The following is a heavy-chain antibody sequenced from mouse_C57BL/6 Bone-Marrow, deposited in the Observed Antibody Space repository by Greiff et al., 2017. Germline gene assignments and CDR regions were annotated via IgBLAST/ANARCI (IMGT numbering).Heavy chain of an antibody. Sequence: QVQLQQPGAELVKPGASVKLSCKASGYTFTSYWMHWVKQRPGQGLEWIGMIHPNSGSTNYNEKFKSKDTLTVDKSSSTAYMQLSSLTSEDSAVYDCARWGGAWFAYWGQGTLVTVSA. V-gene: IGHV1-64*01. J-gene: IGHJ3*01. CDR1: GYTFTSYW. CDR3: ARWGGAWFAY. CDR2: IHPNSGST.